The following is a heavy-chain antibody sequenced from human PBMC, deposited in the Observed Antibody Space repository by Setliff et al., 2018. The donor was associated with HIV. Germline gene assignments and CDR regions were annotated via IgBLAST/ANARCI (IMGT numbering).Heavy chain of an antibody. Sequence: GGSLRLSCAASGFTFSSYAMHWVRQAPGKGLEWVSLISYDGSNKYYANSVKGRFTISRDNSKNTLHLHLNSLRPEDTAVYYCARSPFLEWLFGFDYWGPGTLVTV. D-gene: IGHD3-3*02. CDR3: ARSPFLEWLFGFDY. J-gene: IGHJ4*02. V-gene: IGHV3-30*04. CDR2: ISYDGSNK. CDR1: GFTFSSYA.